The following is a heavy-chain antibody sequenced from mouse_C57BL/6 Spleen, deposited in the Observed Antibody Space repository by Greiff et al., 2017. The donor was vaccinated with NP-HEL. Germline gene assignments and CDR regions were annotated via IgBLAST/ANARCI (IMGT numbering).Heavy chain of an antibody. CDR2: ISDGGSYT. CDR3: ARDMDWFAY. Sequence: LMESGGGLVKPGGSLKLSCAASGFTFSSYAMSWVRQTPEQRLEWAETISDGGSYTYYPDNVKGRFTISRDNAKNELYLQMSQLKSEDTAMYYCARDMDWFAYWGQGTLVTVSA. CDR1: GFTFSSYA. J-gene: IGHJ3*01. D-gene: IGHD1-1*02. V-gene: IGHV5-4*01.